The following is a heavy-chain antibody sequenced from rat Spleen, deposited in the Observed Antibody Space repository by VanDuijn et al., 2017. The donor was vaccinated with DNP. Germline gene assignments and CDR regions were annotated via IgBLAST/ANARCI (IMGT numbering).Heavy chain of an antibody. CDR3: ARDYYSSSFVY. CDR1: GFSLTSYG. J-gene: IGHJ3*01. V-gene: IGHV2S12*01. D-gene: IGHD1-2*01. Sequence: QVQLKESGPGLVQPSQTLSLTCTVSGFSLTSYGITWVRQPPGKGLEWIAAISSGGDTYYESALKSRLSISRDTSKSQVFLKMNSLQTEDTAIYVCARDYYSSSFVYWGQGTLVTVSS. CDR2: ISSGGDT.